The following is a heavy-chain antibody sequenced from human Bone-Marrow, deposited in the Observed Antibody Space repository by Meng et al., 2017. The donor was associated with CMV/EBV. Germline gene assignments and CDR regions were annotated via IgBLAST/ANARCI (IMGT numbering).Heavy chain of an antibody. CDR2: INHSGST. CDR3: ARGVDYYDSSGYYY. CDR1: GGSFSGYY. D-gene: IGHD3-22*01. V-gene: IGHV4-34*01. Sequence: QRQLQQWGAGLFKPSETLSLTCAVYGGSFSGYYWSWIRQPPGKGLEWIGEINHSGSTNYNPSLKRRVTISVDTSKNQFSLKLSSVTAADTAVYYCARGVDYYDSSGYYYWGQGTLVTVSS. J-gene: IGHJ4*02.